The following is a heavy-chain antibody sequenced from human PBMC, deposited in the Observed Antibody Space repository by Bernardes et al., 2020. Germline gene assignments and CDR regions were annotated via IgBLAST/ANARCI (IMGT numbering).Heavy chain of an antibody. J-gene: IGHJ4*02. CDR3: ARASGTIVGATEFDY. Sequence: ASVKVSCKASGYTFTSYYMHWVRQAPGQGLEWMGIINPSGGSTSYAQKFQGRVTMTRDTSTSTVYMELSSLRSEDTAVYYCARASGTIVGATEFDYWGQGTLVTVSS. D-gene: IGHD1-26*01. CDR2: INPSGGST. V-gene: IGHV1-46*01. CDR1: GYTFTSYY.